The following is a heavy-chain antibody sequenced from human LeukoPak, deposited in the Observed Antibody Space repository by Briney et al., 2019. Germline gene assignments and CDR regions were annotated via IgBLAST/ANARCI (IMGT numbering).Heavy chain of an antibody. CDR3: ARHPHTMIVYV. J-gene: IGHJ4*02. CDR1: GGSISSSSYY. D-gene: IGHD3-22*01. CDR2: IYYSGST. V-gene: IGHV4-39*01. Sequence: SETLSLTCTVSGGSISSSSYYWGWIRQPPGKGLEWIGSIYYSGSTYYNPSLKSRVTISVDTSKNQFSLKLSPVTAADTAVYYCARHPHTMIVYVWGQGTLVTVSS.